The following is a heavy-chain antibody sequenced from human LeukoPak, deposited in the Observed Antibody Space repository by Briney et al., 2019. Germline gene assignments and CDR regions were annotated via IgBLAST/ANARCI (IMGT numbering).Heavy chain of an antibody. V-gene: IGHV4-4*07. CDR1: GGSTSSYY. CDR2: IYTSGST. Sequence: SETLSLTCTVSGGSTSSYYWSWIRQSAGKGLEWIGRIYTSGSTNYNPSLKSRVTISVDTSKNQFSLKLSSVTAADTAVYYCARSVRGAMSGYYYYMDVWGKGTTVTISS. CDR3: ARSVRGAMSGYYYYMDV. J-gene: IGHJ6*03. D-gene: IGHD3-10*01.